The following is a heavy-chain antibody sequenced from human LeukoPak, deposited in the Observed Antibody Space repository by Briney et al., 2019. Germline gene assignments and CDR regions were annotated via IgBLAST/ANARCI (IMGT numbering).Heavy chain of an antibody. CDR2: IHYSGST. D-gene: IGHD2-2*01. J-gene: IGHJ4*02. CDR1: SDSVNNNY. Sequence: PSETLSLTCTVSSDSVNNNYWSWIRQPPGEGLEWIGNIHYSGSTNYNPSLKSRVTISIDTSKNQFSLKLTSVTAPDTAVYFCARLSSTDFDSWGQGTLVTVSS. V-gene: IGHV4-59*08. CDR3: ARLSSTDFDS.